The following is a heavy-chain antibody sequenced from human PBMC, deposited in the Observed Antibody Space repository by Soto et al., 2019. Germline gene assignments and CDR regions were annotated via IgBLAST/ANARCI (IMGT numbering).Heavy chain of an antibody. J-gene: IGHJ6*02. CDR1: GYSFTSYW. D-gene: IGHD3-16*01. CDR2: IYPGDSDT. CDR3: EGRGVPVDYYYGMDV. Sequence: GESLKISCKGSGYSFTSYWIGWVRQMPGKGLEWMGIIYPGDSDTRYSPSFQGQVTISADKSISTAYLQWSSLKASDTAMYYCEGRGVPVDYYYGMDVWGQGTTVNVSS. V-gene: IGHV5-51*01.